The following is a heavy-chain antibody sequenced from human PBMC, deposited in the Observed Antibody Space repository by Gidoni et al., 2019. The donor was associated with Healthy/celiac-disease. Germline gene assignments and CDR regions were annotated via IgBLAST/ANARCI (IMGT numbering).Heavy chain of an antibody. CDR3: TRVARGYSGYDPSSPYNWFDP. V-gene: IGHV3-49*03. CDR2: IRSKAYGGTT. CDR1: GFTFGDYA. Sequence: EVQLVESGGGLVQPGRSLRLSCTASGFTFGDYAMSWFRQAPGKGLEWVGFIRSKAYGGTTEYAASVKGRFTISRDDSKSIAYLQMNSLKTEDTAVYYCTRVARGYSGYDPSSPYNWFDPWGQGTLVTVSS. D-gene: IGHD5-12*01. J-gene: IGHJ5*02.